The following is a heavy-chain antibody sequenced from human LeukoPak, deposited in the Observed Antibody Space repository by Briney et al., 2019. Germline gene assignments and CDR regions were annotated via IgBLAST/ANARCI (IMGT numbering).Heavy chain of an antibody. CDR3: AKKGATTGDFDY. CDR1: GFTFSNFL. V-gene: IGHV3-23*01. D-gene: IGHD1-26*01. CDR2: ISGSGGDT. J-gene: IGHJ4*02. Sequence: GGSLRLSCAASGFTFSNFLMTWVRQAPGKGPEWASAISGSGGDTYYADSVKGRFTISRDNSKNTLYLQMNSLRAEDTAVYYCAKKGATTGDFDYWGQGTLVTVSS.